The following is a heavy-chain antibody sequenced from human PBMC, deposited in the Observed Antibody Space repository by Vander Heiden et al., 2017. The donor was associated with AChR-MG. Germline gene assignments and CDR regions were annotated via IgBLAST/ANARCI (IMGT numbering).Heavy chain of an antibody. J-gene: IGHJ5*02. CDR1: GFTFSSYT. V-gene: IGHV3-30-3*01. CDR3: AKDLISGGDYGNSLYNWFDP. CDR2: ISYDISDK. Sequence: QVQLVESGGGVVQPGRSLRLSCAASGFTFSSYTMHGVRQAPVKGLEWVSVISYDISDKHYADSVKGRFTISRDNSKNTLYLQMNSLRAEDTAVYYCAKDLISGGDYGNSLYNWFDPWGQGTLVTVSS. D-gene: IGHD2-21*02.